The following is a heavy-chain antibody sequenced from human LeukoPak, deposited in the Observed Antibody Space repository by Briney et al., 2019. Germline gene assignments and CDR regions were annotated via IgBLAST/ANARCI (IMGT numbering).Heavy chain of an antibody. D-gene: IGHD4-17*01. J-gene: IGHJ2*01. CDR2: IKSKTDGGTT. CDR3: TTYGDSVSWYFDL. CDR1: GFTFSNAW. Sequence: PGGSLKLSCAASGFTFSNAWMSWVRQAPGKGLEWVGRIKSKTDGGTTDYAAPVKGRFTISRDDSKNTLYLQMNSLKSEDTAVYYCTTYGDSVSWYFDLWGRGTLVTVSS. V-gene: IGHV3-15*01.